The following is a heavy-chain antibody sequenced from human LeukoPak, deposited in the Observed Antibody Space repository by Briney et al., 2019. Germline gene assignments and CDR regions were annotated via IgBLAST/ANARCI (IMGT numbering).Heavy chain of an antibody. CDR3: AKAKYYYDSSGIGY. Sequence: GGSLRLSCAASGFTFSSYAMHWVRQAPGKGLEWVAIISYDGSNKDYADSVKGRFTISRDNSKSTLYLQMNSLRAEDTAVYYCAKAKYYYDSSGIGYWGQGTLVTVSS. CDR1: GFTFSSYA. J-gene: IGHJ4*02. CDR2: ISYDGSNK. D-gene: IGHD3-22*01. V-gene: IGHV3-30*18.